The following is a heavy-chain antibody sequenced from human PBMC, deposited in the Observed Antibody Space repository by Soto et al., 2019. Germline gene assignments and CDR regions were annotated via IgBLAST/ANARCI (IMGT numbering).Heavy chain of an antibody. D-gene: IGHD2-2*01. CDR2: INTGNGNT. V-gene: IGHV1-3*04. Sequence: QVQLVQSGAEVKKPGASVKVSCKASGYTFTSYAIHWVRQAPGQRLEWMGWINTGNGNTKFSQKFQGRVTITRDTSASTAYMELSSLRSEDTAVYYCARVFCSSASCYDDDAFDIWGQGTMVTVSS. CDR3: ARVFCSSASCYDDDAFDI. J-gene: IGHJ3*02. CDR1: GYTFTSYA.